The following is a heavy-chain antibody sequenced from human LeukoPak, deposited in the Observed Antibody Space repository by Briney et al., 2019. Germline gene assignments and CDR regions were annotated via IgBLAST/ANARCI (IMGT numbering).Heavy chain of an antibody. CDR3: VRHRVGSMFCE. Sequence: SETLSLTCAVYGGSFSGYYWSWIRQPPGKGLEWIGEINHSGSTNYNPSLKSRVTMFVDTSKNQFSLKLTSVTAADTAMYYCVRHRVGSMFCEWGQGTLVTVSS. J-gene: IGHJ4*02. CDR1: GGSFSGYY. D-gene: IGHD3-9*01. CDR2: INHSGST. V-gene: IGHV4-34*01.